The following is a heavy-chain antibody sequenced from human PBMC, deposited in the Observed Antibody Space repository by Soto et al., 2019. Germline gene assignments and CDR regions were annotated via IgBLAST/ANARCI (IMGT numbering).Heavy chain of an antibody. CDR2: IYNGGDT. J-gene: IGHJ6*03. V-gene: IGHV3-66*01. Sequence: GGSLRLSCAASGFTVSRNYMSWVRQAPGKGLEWVSVIYNGGDTYYEDSVKGRFIISIDNSKNMLHLQMNSLRAEDTAVYYCARGQSGSGTYRHYYFYYYLDVWGKGTTVTVSS. CDR1: GFTVSRNY. D-gene: IGHD3-10*01. CDR3: ARGQSGSGTYRHYYFYYYLDV.